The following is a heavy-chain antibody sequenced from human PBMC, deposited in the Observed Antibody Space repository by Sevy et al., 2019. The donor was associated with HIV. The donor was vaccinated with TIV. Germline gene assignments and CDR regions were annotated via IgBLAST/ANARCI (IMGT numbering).Heavy chain of an antibody. CDR3: VRTVSGTFRYDEY. J-gene: IGHJ4*02. Sequence: GGSLRLSCAASGFTFSSYAMNWVRQAPGKGLEWVSGISGSGGSGDKTNYADSVKGRFTISRDNAKNSLYLQMNSLRAEDTGVYYCVRTVSGTFRYDEYWGQGTLVTVSS. V-gene: IGHV3-23*01. CDR1: GFTFSSYA. D-gene: IGHD3-16*02. CDR2: ISGSGGSGDKT.